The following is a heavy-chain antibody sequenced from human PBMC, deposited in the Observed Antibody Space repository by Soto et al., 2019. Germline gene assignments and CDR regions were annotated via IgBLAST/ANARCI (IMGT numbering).Heavy chain of an antibody. CDR2: INVASGNT. D-gene: IGHD3-9*01. J-gene: IGHJ4*02. CDR3: GRQHGICGNYCFDY. V-gene: IGHV1-3*01. Sequence: QVQLVQSGAEVKKPGASVKVSCESSGYTFTKYSIHWVRQAPGQRLEWMGWINVASGNTKYSQKFQGRVTFARDTTGNTAYMELRSLRTEDAAVYYCGRQHGICGNYCFDYWGQGTLVTVSS. CDR1: GYTFTKYS.